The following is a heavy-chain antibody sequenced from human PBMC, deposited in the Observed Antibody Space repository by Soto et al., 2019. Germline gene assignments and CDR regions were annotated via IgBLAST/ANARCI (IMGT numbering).Heavy chain of an antibody. Sequence: QVQLVESGGGVVQPGRSLRLSCAASGLTFSENGMHWVRQAPGKRLEWVALIWFDGSAQQYADSVNGRFTISRDNSKNTLYLQMDTLRVEDTAVYYCASQSYSRPMDVWGQGTTVTVSS. CDR3: ASQSYSRPMDV. CDR2: IWFDGSAQ. J-gene: IGHJ6*02. CDR1: GLTFSENG. D-gene: IGHD4-4*01. V-gene: IGHV3-33*01.